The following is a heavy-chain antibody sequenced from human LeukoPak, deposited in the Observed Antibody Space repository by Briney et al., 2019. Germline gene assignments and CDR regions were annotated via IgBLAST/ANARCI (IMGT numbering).Heavy chain of an antibody. V-gene: IGHV4-4*07. D-gene: IGHD3-10*01. CDR2: IYTSGST. Sequence: PSETLSLTCTVSGGPISSYYWSWIRQPAGKGLEWIGRIYTSGSTNYNPSLKSRVTMSVDTSKNQFSLKLSSVTAADTAVYYCAREWFGDHRGMNAFDIWGQGTMVTVSS. CDR1: GGPISSYY. J-gene: IGHJ3*02. CDR3: AREWFGDHRGMNAFDI.